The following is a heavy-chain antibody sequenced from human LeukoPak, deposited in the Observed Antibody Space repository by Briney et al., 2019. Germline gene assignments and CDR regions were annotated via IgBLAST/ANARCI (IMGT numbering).Heavy chain of an antibody. CDR1: GYNFIGYY. D-gene: IGHD3-9*01. CDR3: ARTNYDILTGYYYYYMDV. V-gene: IGHV1-2*02. CDR2: INPKSGDI. J-gene: IGHJ6*03. Sequence: ASVKVSCKASGYNFIGYYMHWVRQAPGQGLEWMGWINPKSGDIGSAQKFQGRVTMTRDTSINTAYMELSRLRSDDKAVYYCARTNYDILTGYYYYYMDVWGKGTTVTISS.